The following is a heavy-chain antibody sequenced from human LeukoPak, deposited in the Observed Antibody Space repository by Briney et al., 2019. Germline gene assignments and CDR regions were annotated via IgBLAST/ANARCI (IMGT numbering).Heavy chain of an antibody. CDR3: ARRMAAAGSYWFGP. V-gene: IGHV4-59*08. J-gene: IGHJ5*02. Sequence: SETLSLTCTVSGGSISSYYWSWIRQPPGKGLEWIGYIYYSGSTNYNPSLKSRVTISVDTSKNQFSLKLSSVTAADTAVYYCARRMAAAGSYWFGPWGQGTLVTVSS. CDR1: GGSISSYY. CDR2: IYYSGST. D-gene: IGHD6-13*01.